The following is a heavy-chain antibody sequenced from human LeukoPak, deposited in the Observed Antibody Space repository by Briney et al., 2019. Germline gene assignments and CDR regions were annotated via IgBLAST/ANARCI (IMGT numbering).Heavy chain of an antibody. J-gene: IGHJ4*02. V-gene: IGHV3-23*01. D-gene: IGHD2-8*01. Sequence: GGSLRLSCAASGFTFSNYAMTWVRQAPGKGLEWVSAISGSGGSSDYADSVKGRFTISRDNSKNTLYLQMNSLRAEDTAVYYWAKGEVYARVGYWGEGTLVTVSS. CDR3: AKGEVYARVGY. CDR1: GFTFSNYA. CDR2: ISGSGGSS.